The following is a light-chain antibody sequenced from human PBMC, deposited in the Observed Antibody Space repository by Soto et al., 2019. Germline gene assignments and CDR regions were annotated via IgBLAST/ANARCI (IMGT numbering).Light chain of an antibody. CDR2: GAS. V-gene: IGKV3-20*01. CDR1: QSVSSSF. Sequence: EIVLTQSPGTLSLSPRERATLSCRASQSVSSSFLAWYQQKPGQAPRLLIYGASSRATGIPARFSGSGSGTDFTLTISRLEPEDFAVYYCQQYDNSPLTFGGGTKVEIK. J-gene: IGKJ4*01. CDR3: QQYDNSPLT.